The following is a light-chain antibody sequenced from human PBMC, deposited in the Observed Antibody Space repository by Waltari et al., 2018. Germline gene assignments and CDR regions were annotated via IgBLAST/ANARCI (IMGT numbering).Light chain of an antibody. CDR1: QGITNF. Sequence: DIQMTQSPSSLSASVGDRVTITCRASQGITNFLAWYQQKPGEGPKLLIYAASTLQSGVSSRFSGSGSGTDFTLTISSLQPEDVATYYCQNYNSAPLTFGPGTKVDFK. CDR3: QNYNSAPLT. J-gene: IGKJ3*01. V-gene: IGKV1-27*01. CDR2: AAS.